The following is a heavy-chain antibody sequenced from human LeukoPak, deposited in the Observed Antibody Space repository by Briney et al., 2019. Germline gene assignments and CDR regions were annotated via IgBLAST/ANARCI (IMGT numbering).Heavy chain of an antibody. J-gene: IGHJ4*02. V-gene: IGHV4-39*01. Sequence: NSSETLSLTCTVSGGSISSSSYYWGWIRQPPGKGLEWIGNIYYSGSTYYNPSLKSRVTISVDTSENQFSLKLSSVTAADTAVYYCARYVVYGSGKYYFDYWGQGTLVTVSS. CDR3: ARYVVYGSGKYYFDY. D-gene: IGHD3-10*01. CDR1: GGSISSSSYY. CDR2: IYYSGST.